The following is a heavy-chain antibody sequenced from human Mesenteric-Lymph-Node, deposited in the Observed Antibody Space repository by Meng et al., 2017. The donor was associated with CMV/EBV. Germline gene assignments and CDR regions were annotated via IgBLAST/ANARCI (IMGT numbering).Heavy chain of an antibody. CDR3: ARSTVFEIYDY. J-gene: IGHJ4*02. Sequence: SETLSLTCAVYGASVSDYYWSWVRQPPGKGLEWIGYMYKNGSTYYNPSLKSRVTISGDTSRNQFSLNLNSVTAADAAVYYCARSTVFEIYDYWGQGTLVTVSS. CDR1: GASVSDYY. V-gene: IGHV4-30-4*01. CDR2: MYKNGST. D-gene: IGHD3-3*01.